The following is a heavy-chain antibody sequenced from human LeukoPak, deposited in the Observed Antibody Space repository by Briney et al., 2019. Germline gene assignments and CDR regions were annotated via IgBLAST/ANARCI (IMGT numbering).Heavy chain of an antibody. V-gene: IGHV1-24*01. CDR3: ATGVYCATTICPGYGNYYYFMDV. D-gene: IGHD2-21*01. Sequence: ASVNVSGPVSGFTLSELSIHWVRQAPGKGLEGVGGFDPKDGETVYAERFRDRVILTDDRSANTAYMDLRSLGADDTAVYYCATGVYCATTICPGYGNYYYFMDVWGEGTTVTV. CDR1: GFTLSELS. CDR2: FDPKDGET. J-gene: IGHJ6*03.